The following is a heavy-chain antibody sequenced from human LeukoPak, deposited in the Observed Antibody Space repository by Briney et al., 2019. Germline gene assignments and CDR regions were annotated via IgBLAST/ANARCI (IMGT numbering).Heavy chain of an antibody. CDR3: ARDLSLIVPAAIGWFDP. D-gene: IGHD2-2*01. CDR1: GGSISSSSYY. CDR2: IYYSGRT. Sequence: PSETLSLTCTVSGGSISSSSYYWGWIRQPPAKGLEWIGSIYYSGRTYYNPSLKSRVTISVDTSKNQFSLKLSSLTAADTAVYYCARDLSLIVPAAIGWFDPWGQGTLVTVSS. J-gene: IGHJ5*02. V-gene: IGHV4-39*07.